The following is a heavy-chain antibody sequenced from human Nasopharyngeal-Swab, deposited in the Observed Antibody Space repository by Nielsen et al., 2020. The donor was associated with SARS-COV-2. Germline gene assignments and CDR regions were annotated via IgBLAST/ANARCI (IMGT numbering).Heavy chain of an antibody. J-gene: IGHJ6*02. CDR1: GGSINIHY. D-gene: IGHD6-19*01. CDR2: IYDSGST. V-gene: IGHV4-59*11. CDR3: ARDTTGWFQSGMDV. Sequence: SETLSLTCSVSGGSINIHYWSWIRQPPGKGLEWIGFIYDSGSTRLNPSLKSRVTISEDRSKNQFSLRLSSVTAADTAVYYCARDTTGWFQSGMDVWGQGTTAIVSS.